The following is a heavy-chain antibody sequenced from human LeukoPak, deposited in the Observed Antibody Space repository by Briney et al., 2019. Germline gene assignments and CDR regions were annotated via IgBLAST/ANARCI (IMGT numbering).Heavy chain of an antibody. Sequence: GESLKISCKGSGYSFTNYWIGWVRQMPGKGLEWMGIIYPGDFDTRYSPSFQGQVSISADKSISTAYLKWSSLKASDTAMYYCARPRTGNTADFDYWGQGTLVTVSS. CDR3: ARPRTGNTADFDY. CDR1: GYSFTNYW. D-gene: IGHD5-18*01. J-gene: IGHJ4*02. V-gene: IGHV5-51*01. CDR2: IYPGDFDT.